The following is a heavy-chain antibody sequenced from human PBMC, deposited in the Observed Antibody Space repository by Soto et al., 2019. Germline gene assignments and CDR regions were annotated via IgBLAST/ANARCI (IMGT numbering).Heavy chain of an antibody. J-gene: IGHJ5*02. CDR2: IWYDGTTK. D-gene: IGHD2-21*02. V-gene: IGHV3-33*01. CDR3: ARSKRSSGDPWFDP. Sequence: KGLEWVAVIWYDGTTKNYADSVKGRFTISRDNAKNSLYLQMNSLRAEDTAVYYCARSKRSSGDPWFDPWGQGTLVTVSS.